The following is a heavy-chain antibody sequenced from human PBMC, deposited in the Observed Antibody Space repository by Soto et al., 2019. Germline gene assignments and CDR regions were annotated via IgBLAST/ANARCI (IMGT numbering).Heavy chain of an antibody. J-gene: IGHJ4*02. CDR2: INHSGST. V-gene: IGHV4-34*01. CDR3: ARGFYYDSSGYYDGPFDY. D-gene: IGHD3-22*01. CDR1: GGSFSGYY. Sequence: QVQLQQWGAGLLKPSETLSLTCAVYGGSFSGYYWSWIRQPPGKGLEWIGEINHSGSTNYNPSLKSRVTISVDTSKNQFSLKLSSVTAADTAVYYCARGFYYDSSGYYDGPFDYWGQGTLVTVSS.